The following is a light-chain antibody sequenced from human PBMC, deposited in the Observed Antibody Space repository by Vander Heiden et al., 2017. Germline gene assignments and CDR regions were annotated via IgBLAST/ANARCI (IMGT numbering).Light chain of an antibody. CDR3: QQSDSTPIT. J-gene: IGKJ3*01. V-gene: IGKV1-39*01. CDR1: QSISSY. Sequence: DIQMTQSPSSLSASVGDRVTITCRASQSISSYLNSYQQKPGKAPKLLIYAASSLQSGVPSRFRGSASGTDFTLTIRRLQPEDFATYYCQQSDSTPITFGHGTKVDIK. CDR2: AAS.